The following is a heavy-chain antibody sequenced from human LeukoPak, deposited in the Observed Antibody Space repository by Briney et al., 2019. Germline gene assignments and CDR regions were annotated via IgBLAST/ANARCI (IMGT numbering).Heavy chain of an antibody. CDR1: GLTFNDSY. V-gene: IGHV3-11*01. CDR3: ARGGERYAFDV. J-gene: IGHJ3*01. Sequence: PGGSLRLSCVASGLTFNDSYMSWIRQAPGKGLEWIAYMTNGGYITKYADSVKGRFTISRDNAKNSLYLQMNSLRGDDTAVYYCARGGERYAFDVWGQGTMVTISP. CDR2: MTNGGYIT.